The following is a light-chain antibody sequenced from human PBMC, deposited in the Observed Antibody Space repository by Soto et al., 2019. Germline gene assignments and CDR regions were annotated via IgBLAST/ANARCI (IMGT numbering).Light chain of an antibody. CDR2: GAS. V-gene: IGKV3-15*01. CDR1: HSVSSN. CDR3: QQYNNWPT. J-gene: IGKJ1*01. Sequence: ILITQSPATLSVSPGERATLSCRASHSVSSNLAWYQQKPGQAPRLLIYGASTRATGIPAMFSGSWCGKEFTLTISSLQSEDFAVYYCQQYNNWPTFGQGTKVDIK.